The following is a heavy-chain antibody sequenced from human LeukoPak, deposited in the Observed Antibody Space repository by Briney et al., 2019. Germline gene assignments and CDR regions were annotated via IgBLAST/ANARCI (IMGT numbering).Heavy chain of an antibody. V-gene: IGHV4-34*01. Sequence: KPSETLSLTCAVYGGSFSGYYWSWIRQPPGKGLEWIGEINHSGSTNYNPSLKSRVTISVDTSRNQFSLKLSSVTAADTAVYYCATRGQGAWAYYYGSGSYLHDAFDIWGQGTMVTVSS. D-gene: IGHD3-10*01. J-gene: IGHJ3*02. CDR1: GGSFSGYY. CDR2: INHSGST. CDR3: ATRGQGAWAYYYGSGSYLHDAFDI.